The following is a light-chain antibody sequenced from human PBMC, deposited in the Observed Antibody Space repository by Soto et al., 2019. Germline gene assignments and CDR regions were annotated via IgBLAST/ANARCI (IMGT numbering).Light chain of an antibody. Sequence: SYELTQPPSVSVSPGQTATITCSGDKLGDKYPCWYQHKPGQSPVLVIYQNTKRPSGIPERFSGSNSGNTATLTISGTQAMNEADYYCQAWDSSTADVVFGGGTKLTVL. V-gene: IGLV3-1*01. CDR1: KLGDKY. CDR2: QNT. J-gene: IGLJ2*01. CDR3: QAWDSSTADVV.